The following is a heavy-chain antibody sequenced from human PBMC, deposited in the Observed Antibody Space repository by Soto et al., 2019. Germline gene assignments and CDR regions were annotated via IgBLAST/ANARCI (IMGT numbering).Heavy chain of an antibody. CDR1: GGSISSGGYS. D-gene: IGHD5-12*01. J-gene: IGHJ4*02. CDR3: AAGGGLPRYY. CDR2: IYHSGST. Sequence: QLQLQESGSGLVKPSQTLSLTCAVSGGSISSGGYSWSWIRQPPGKGLEWIGYIYHSGSTYYNPTLESRVTVSVDRSQNQFSLKLSSVTAADTAVYYCAAGGGLPRYYWGQGTLVTVSS. V-gene: IGHV4-30-2*01.